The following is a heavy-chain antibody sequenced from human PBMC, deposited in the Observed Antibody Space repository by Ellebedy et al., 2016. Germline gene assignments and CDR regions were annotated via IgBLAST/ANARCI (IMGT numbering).Heavy chain of an antibody. CDR2: ISGHSGKT. Sequence: ASVKVSXXASGYIFSTYGISWVRQAPGQGLEWMGWISGHSGKTNYVQKFQGRVTMTKDTSTSTVYMDLRSLTAADTAVYYCARLYGDYLKADYWGQGTLVTVSS. D-gene: IGHD4-17*01. CDR1: GYIFSTYG. J-gene: IGHJ4*02. V-gene: IGHV1-18*01. CDR3: ARLYGDYLKADY.